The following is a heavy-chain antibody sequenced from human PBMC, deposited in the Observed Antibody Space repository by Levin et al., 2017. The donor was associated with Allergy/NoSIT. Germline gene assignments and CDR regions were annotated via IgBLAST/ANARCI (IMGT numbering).Heavy chain of an antibody. CDR1: GYSITSDYY. D-gene: IGHD1-26*01. J-gene: IGHJ4*02. Sequence: GSLRLSCAVSGYSITSDYYWGWIRQPPGKGLEWIGSIYHSGNTYYNPSLKSRVTISVDTSKNQFSLKLSSVTAADTAVFYCARLYSGSSPGHFDYWGQGTLVTVSS. V-gene: IGHV4-38-2*01. CDR2: IYHSGNT. CDR3: ARLYSGSSPGHFDY.